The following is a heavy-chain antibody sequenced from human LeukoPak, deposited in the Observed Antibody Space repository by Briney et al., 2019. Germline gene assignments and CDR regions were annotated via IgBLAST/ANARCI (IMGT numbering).Heavy chain of an antibody. J-gene: IGHJ4*02. D-gene: IGHD1-26*01. CDR1: GGSISSNAYY. CDR2: IYSSVST. Sequence: SETLSLTCTVSGGSISSNAYYWAWIRQPPGKRLEWIGSIYSSVSTYYNPSLKSRVTISVDTSKNQFSLRLSSVTAADTALYYCAYSGSYGHLGYWGQGIPVTVSS. V-gene: IGHV4-39*01. CDR3: AYSGSYGHLGY.